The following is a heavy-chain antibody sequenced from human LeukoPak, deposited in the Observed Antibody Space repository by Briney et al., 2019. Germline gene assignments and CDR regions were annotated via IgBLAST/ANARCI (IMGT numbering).Heavy chain of an antibody. Sequence: GGSLRLSCAASGFTFSSYCMHWVRQVPGKGLVWVSRIDTDGTGTSYADSVKGRFTVSRDNAKNTLYLQMISLRAEDTAVYYCTRLGGSSGVDYWGQGTLVTVSS. CDR1: GFTFSSYC. CDR3: TRLGGSSGVDY. J-gene: IGHJ4*02. V-gene: IGHV3-74*01. D-gene: IGHD6-19*01. CDR2: IDTDGTGT.